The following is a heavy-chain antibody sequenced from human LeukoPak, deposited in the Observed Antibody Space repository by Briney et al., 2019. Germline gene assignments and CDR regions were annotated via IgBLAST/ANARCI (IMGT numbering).Heavy chain of an antibody. CDR3: AREEITAARRSLDY. CDR2: IYPSGST. J-gene: IGHJ4*02. D-gene: IGHD6-13*01. Sequence: SESPSLTCTVSGGSISNYYWSWIRQPAGKGLEWIGRIYPSGSTNDNPALKSRVTMSVDTSKNQFSLKLSSVSAADTAVYYCAREEITAARRSLDYWGEGTRVPLSS. CDR1: GGSISNYY. V-gene: IGHV4-4*07.